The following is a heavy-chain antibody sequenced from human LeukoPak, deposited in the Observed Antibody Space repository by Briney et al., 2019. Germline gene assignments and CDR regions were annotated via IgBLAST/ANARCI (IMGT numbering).Heavy chain of an antibody. Sequence: GGSLRLSCTASGFTFGDYAMSWFRQAPGKGLEWVGFIRSKAYGGTTEYAASVKGRFTISRDDSKSIAYLQMNSLKTEDTAVYYCTRASMIDAFDIWGQGTMVTVSS. CDR2: IRSKAYGGTT. CDR3: TRASMIDAFDI. CDR1: GFTFGDYA. D-gene: IGHD3-22*01. J-gene: IGHJ3*02. V-gene: IGHV3-49*03.